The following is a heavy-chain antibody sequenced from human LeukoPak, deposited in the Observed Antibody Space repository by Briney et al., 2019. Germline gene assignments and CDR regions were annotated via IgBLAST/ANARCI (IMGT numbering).Heavy chain of an antibody. Sequence: GGSLRLSCAASGFTVSNNYMSWVRQAPGKGLEWVSFIYNDDTKDYADSVRGRFTISRDNSKNTLYLQMNRLRVEDAAVYYCARAPVTSCRGAFCYPFDYWGQGTLVTVSS. CDR3: ARAPVTSCRGAFCYPFDY. CDR2: IYNDDTK. D-gene: IGHD2-15*01. J-gene: IGHJ4*02. V-gene: IGHV3-53*01. CDR1: GFTVSNNY.